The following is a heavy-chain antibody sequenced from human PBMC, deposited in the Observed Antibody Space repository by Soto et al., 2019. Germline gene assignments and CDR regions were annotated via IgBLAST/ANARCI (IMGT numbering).Heavy chain of an antibody. CDR1: GFTFSDYY. Sequence: SLRLSCAASGFTFSDYYMSWIRQAPGKGLEWVSYISSSGSTIYYADSVKGRFTISRDNAKNSLYLQMNSLRAEDTAIYFCAKDSYPYYFAYWGQGTLVTVSS. V-gene: IGHV3-11*01. CDR2: ISSSGSTI. CDR3: AKDSYPYYFAY. J-gene: IGHJ4*02.